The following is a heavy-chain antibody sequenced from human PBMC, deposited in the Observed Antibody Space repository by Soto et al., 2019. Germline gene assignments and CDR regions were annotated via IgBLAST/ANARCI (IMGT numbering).Heavy chain of an antibody. Sequence: APVNLACKTSGYIFTSSDIHCVLHVLGQGIEWMGIINPSGGTTTYAQKFQGRVTMTRDTSTSTVYMELSSLRSEDTAVYYCARGPATAPDAYWGLGTLVTVSS. CDR3: ARGPATAPDAY. CDR1: GYIFTSSD. J-gene: IGHJ4*02. V-gene: IGHV1-46*01. D-gene: IGHD2-2*01. CDR2: INPSGGTT.